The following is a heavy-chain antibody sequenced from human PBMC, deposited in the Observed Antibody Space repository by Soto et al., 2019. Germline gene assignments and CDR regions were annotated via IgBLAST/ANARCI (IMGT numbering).Heavy chain of an antibody. V-gene: IGHV3-30-3*01. CDR1: GFTFSSYA. J-gene: IGHJ4*02. D-gene: IGHD6-13*01. CDR2: ISYDGSNK. Sequence: GGSLRLSCAASGFTFSSYAMHWVRQAPGKGLEWVAVISYDGSNKYYADSVKGRFTISRDNSKNTLYLQMNSLRAEDTAVYYCAREGYSSSWSENYFDYWGQGTLVTVSS. CDR3: AREGYSSSWSENYFDY.